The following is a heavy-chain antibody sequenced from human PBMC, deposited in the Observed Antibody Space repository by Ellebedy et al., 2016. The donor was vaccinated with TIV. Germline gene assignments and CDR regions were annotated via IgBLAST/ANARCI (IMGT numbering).Heavy chain of an antibody. CDR1: GFHFSEYS. Sequence: GGSLRLSXAASGFHFSEYSMNWVRQAPGKGLEWVSSISSRSNPIHYADSVKGRFTISRDNAKNSLYLQMNSLRDGDTAVYYCARDSDFWRGYYSAPDAFDIWGQGTMVTVSS. CDR3: ARDSDFWRGYYSAPDAFDI. J-gene: IGHJ3*02. CDR2: ISSRSNPI. V-gene: IGHV3-48*02. D-gene: IGHD3-3*01.